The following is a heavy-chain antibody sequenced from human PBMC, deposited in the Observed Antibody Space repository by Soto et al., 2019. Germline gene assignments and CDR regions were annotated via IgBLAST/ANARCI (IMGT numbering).Heavy chain of an antibody. J-gene: IGHJ5*02. V-gene: IGHV4-59*01. D-gene: IGHD6-13*01. CDR1: GGSISSYY. Sequence: LETLSLTCTVSGGSISSYYWSWIRQPPGKGLEWIGYIYYSGSTNYNPSLKSRVTISVDTSKNQFSLKLSSVTAADTAVYYCASARSKYSSSWPGFDPWGQGTLVTVSS. CDR2: IYYSGST. CDR3: ASARSKYSSSWPGFDP.